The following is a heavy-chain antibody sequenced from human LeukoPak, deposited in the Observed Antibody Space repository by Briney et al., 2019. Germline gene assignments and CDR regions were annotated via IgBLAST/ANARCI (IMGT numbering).Heavy chain of an antibody. D-gene: IGHD6-13*01. CDR1: AYSFTDYY. V-gene: IGHV1-2*02. CDR3: ATAPGIAAAGRDY. CDR2: INPNSGGT. Sequence: GASVKVSCKASAYSFTDYYMHWVRQAPGQGLEWMGWINPNSGGTNYAQKFQGRVTMTEDTSTDTAYMELSSLRSEDTAVYYCATAPGIAAAGRDYWGQGTLVTVSS. J-gene: IGHJ4*02.